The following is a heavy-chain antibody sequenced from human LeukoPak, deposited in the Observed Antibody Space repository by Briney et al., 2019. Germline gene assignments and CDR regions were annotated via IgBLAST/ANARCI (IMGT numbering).Heavy chain of an antibody. V-gene: IGHV3-21*01. CDR3: ARVSPGWIQLLNDY. Sequence: GGSLRLSCAASGFTFSSYSMTWVRQAPGKGLEWVSSISSSSSYIYYADSVKGRFTISRDNAKNSLYLQMNSLRAEDTAVYYCARVSPGWIQLLNDYWGQGTLVTVSS. CDR2: ISSSSSYI. CDR1: GFTFSSYS. J-gene: IGHJ4*02. D-gene: IGHD5-18*01.